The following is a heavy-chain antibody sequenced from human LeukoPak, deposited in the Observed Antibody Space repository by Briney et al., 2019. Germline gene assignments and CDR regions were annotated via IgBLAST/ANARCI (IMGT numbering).Heavy chain of an antibody. D-gene: IGHD3-9*01. V-gene: IGHV4-39*02. CDR2: IYYSGST. CDR1: GGSISSSSYY. CDR3: ARDGLRYFDWLSFDY. J-gene: IGHJ4*02. Sequence: TSETLSLTCTVSGGSISSSSYYWGWIRQPPGKGLEWIGSIYYSGSTYYNPSLKSRVTISVDTSKNQFSLKLSSVTAADTALYFCARDGLRYFDWLSFDYWGQGTLVTVSS.